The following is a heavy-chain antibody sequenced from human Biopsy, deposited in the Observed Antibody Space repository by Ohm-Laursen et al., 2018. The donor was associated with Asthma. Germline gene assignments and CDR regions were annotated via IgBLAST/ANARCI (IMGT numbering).Heavy chain of an antibody. CDR1: GFTFSNYG. V-gene: IGHV3-30*03. CDR2: VTYDGISQ. D-gene: IGHD2-8*01. CDR3: ARERAGVLGSYNGMDV. Sequence: SLRLSCAASGFTFSNYGMHWVRQVEGKGLDWVAVVTYDGISQYYAESVKGRFTISRDNSRNTLNLQMNSVRPDDTAVYFCARERAGVLGSYNGMDVWGPGTTVSVSS. J-gene: IGHJ6*02.